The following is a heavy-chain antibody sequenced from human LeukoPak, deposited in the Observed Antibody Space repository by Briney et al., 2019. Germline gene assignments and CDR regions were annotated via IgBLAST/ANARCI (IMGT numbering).Heavy chain of an antibody. V-gene: IGHV3-23*01. J-gene: IGHJ6*03. CDR1: GLTFSSYG. CDR3: AKYRYDSSGYYVGGNYMDV. D-gene: IGHD3-22*01. Sequence: PGGSLRLSCAATGLTFSSYGMSWVRQAPGKGLEWVSAISGSGGRTYYADSVKGRFTVSRDNSKNTLYLQMNSLRAEDTAVYYCAKYRYDSSGYYVGGNYMDVWGKGTTVTVSS. CDR2: ISGSGGRT.